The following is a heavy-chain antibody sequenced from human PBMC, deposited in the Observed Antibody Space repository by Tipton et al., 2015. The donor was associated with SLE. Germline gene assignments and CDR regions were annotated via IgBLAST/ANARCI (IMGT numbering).Heavy chain of an antibody. Sequence: QVQLVQSGGGVVQPGRSLRLSCAASGFTFSSFAVHWVRQAPGKGLEWVAVISYDGTHKYYAESVKGRLTISRDNSKNTLYLQVNSLRAEDTAVYYCAKYTARTVVVAATRIFDYWGQGTLVTVSS. J-gene: IGHJ4*02. CDR3: AKYTARTVVVAATRIFDY. CDR2: ISYDGTHK. V-gene: IGHV3-30*04. D-gene: IGHD2-15*01. CDR1: GFTFSSFA.